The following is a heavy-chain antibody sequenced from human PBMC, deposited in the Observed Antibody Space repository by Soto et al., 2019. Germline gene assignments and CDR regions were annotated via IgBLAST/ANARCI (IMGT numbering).Heavy chain of an antibody. CDR3: ARMGAAAAGTYDY. V-gene: IGHV3-30-3*01. Sequence: QVQLVESGGGGVQPGRSLRLSCAASGFTFSSYAMHWVRQAPGKGLEWVAVISYDGSNKYYADSVKGRFTISRDNSKNTLYLQMNSLRAEDTAVYYCARMGAAAAGTYDYWGQGTLVTVSS. CDR1: GFTFSSYA. CDR2: ISYDGSNK. J-gene: IGHJ4*02. D-gene: IGHD6-13*01.